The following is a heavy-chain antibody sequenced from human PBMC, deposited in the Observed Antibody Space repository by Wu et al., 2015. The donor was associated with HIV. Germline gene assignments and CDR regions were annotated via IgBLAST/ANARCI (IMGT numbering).Heavy chain of an antibody. D-gene: IGHD2-15*01. CDR3: ARAYCSGGGCYSDAFDL. V-gene: IGHV1-2*02. J-gene: IGHJ3*01. CDR1: GYTFTDYY. CDR2: INPNSSVT. Sequence: QLQLVQSGAEVKKPGASVKVSCQASGYTFTDYYMHWVRQAPGLELEWLGWINPNSSVTNYAQRFQGRVTMTRDTSISTAYMELRRLRSDDTAFYYCARAYCSGGGCYSDAFDLWGQGTMVTVSS.